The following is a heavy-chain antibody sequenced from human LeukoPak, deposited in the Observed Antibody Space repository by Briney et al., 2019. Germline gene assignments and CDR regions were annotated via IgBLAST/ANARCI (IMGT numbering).Heavy chain of an antibody. CDR2: INPNSGGT. CDR1: GYTFTGYY. J-gene: IGHJ5*02. Sequence: ASVKVSCKASGYTFTGYYMHWVRQAPGQGLEWMGWINPNSGGTNYAQKFQGRVTMTRDTSISTAYMELSRLRSDDTAVYYCARADSSSWPHDWFDPWGQGTLVTVSS. V-gene: IGHV1-2*02. CDR3: ARADSSSWPHDWFDP. D-gene: IGHD6-13*01.